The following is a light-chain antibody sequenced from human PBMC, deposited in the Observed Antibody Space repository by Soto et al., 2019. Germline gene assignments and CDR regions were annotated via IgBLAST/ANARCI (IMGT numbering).Light chain of an antibody. J-gene: IGLJ3*02. CDR2: VNS. V-gene: IGLV1-40*01. Sequence: QSVLTQPPSVSGVPGQRVTISCTGSSSNIGAGYDVHWYQQLPGTAPKLLIYVNSNRPSGVPDRFSGSKSGTSASLAITRLQAEDEADYYCQSYDSSLSGVMFGGGTKLTVL. CDR3: QSYDSSLSGVM. CDR1: SSNIGAGYD.